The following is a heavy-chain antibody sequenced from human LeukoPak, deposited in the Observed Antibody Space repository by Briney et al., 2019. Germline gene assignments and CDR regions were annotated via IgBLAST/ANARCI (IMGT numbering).Heavy chain of an antibody. CDR2: ISKSGDTT. D-gene: IGHD1-26*01. CDR3: AITAQWELLIY. CDR1: GFTFDTYA. V-gene: IGHV3-23*01. Sequence: PGGSLRLSCVASGFTFDTYAISWVRQAPGKGLEWVSAISKSGDTTFYTDSVKGRFTISRDNSKYTLYLQMNSLRAEDTAVYYCAITAQWELLIYWGQGTLVTVSS. J-gene: IGHJ4*02.